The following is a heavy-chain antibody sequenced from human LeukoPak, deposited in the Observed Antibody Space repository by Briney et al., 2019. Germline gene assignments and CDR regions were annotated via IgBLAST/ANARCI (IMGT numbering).Heavy chain of an antibody. CDR2: IYPGDSDT. D-gene: IGHD3-22*01. Sequence: GESLKISCKGSGYSFTSYWIGWVRQTPGKGLEWMGIIYPGDSDTRYSPSFQGQVTISADKSISTAYLQWSSLKASDTAMYYCASSAYYDSSGYYYAFDYWGQGTLVTVSS. J-gene: IGHJ4*02. CDR1: GYSFTSYW. CDR3: ASSAYYDSSGYYYAFDY. V-gene: IGHV5-51*01.